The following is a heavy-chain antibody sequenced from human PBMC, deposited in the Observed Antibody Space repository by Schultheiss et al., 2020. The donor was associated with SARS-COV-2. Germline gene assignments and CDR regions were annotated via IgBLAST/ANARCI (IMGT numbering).Heavy chain of an antibody. J-gene: IGHJ4*02. CDR3: ARGVGGFDS. Sequence: GGSLRLSCAASGFTFSSYAMSWVRQAPGKGLEWVSAISGSGGSTYHADSVKGRFTISRDNAKNALYLQMNSLRAEDTAVYYCARGVGGFDSWGQGTLVTVSS. V-gene: IGHV3-23*01. D-gene: IGHD3-16*01. CDR2: ISGSGGST. CDR1: GFTFSSYA.